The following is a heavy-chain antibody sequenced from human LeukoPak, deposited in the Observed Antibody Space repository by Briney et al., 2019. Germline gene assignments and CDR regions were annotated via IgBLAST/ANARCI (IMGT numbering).Heavy chain of an antibody. V-gene: IGHV1-46*01. Sequence: ASVKVSCKASGYTLTSYYMHWVRQAPGQGLEWMGIINPSGGSTSYAQKFQGRVTMTRDTSTSTVYMELSSLRSEDTAVYYCAARGYSYGIDYWGQGTLVTVSS. CDR3: AARGYSYGIDY. D-gene: IGHD5-18*01. CDR2: INPSGGST. CDR1: GYTLTSYY. J-gene: IGHJ4*02.